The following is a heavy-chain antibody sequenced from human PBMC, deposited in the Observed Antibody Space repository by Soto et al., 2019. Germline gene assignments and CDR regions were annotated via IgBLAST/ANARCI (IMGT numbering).Heavy chain of an antibody. J-gene: IGHJ5*02. CDR2: INPNSGGT. D-gene: IGHD6-6*01. Sequence: ASVKVSCKASGYTFTGYYMHWVRQAPGQGLEWMGWINPNSGGTNYAQKFQGWVTMTRDTSISTAYMELSRLRSDDTAVYYCAREKHSSSSRNWFDPCGQRTLVTVSS. CDR3: AREKHSSSSRNWFDP. V-gene: IGHV1-2*04. CDR1: GYTFTGYY.